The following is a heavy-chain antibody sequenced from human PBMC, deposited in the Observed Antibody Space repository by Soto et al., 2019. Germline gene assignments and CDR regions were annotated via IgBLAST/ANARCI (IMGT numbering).Heavy chain of an antibody. Sequence: GASVKVSCKASGYTFTSYGISWVRQAPGQGLEWMGWISAYNGNTNYAQKLQGRVTMTTDTSTSTAYMELRSLRSDDTAVYYCARDPYSSGWYGWFDPWGQGTLVTVSS. CDR2: ISAYNGNT. D-gene: IGHD6-19*01. CDR3: ARDPYSSGWYGWFDP. V-gene: IGHV1-18*01. J-gene: IGHJ5*02. CDR1: GYTFTSYG.